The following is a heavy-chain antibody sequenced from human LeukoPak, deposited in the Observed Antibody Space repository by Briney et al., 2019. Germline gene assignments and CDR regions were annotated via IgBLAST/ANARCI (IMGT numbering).Heavy chain of an antibody. CDR2: IKQDGSEK. J-gene: IGHJ4*02. Sequence: PGGSLRLSCAASGFTFSHAWMSWVRQAPGKGLEWVANIKQDGSEKYYVDSVEGRFSISRDNAKNSLYLQMNSLRVEDTAVYYCAVLRGNNYWGQGTLVTVSS. CDR1: GFTFSHAW. V-gene: IGHV3-7*01. CDR3: AVLRGNNY. D-gene: IGHD3-10*01.